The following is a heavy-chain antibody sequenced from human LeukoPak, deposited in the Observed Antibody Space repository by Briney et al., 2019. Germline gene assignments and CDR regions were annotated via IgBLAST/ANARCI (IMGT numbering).Heavy chain of an antibody. CDR1: GFTFSSYA. D-gene: IGHD4-17*01. J-gene: IGHJ4*02. CDR3: ATARHYGDYDY. Sequence: GGSLRLSCAPSGFTFSSYAMSWVRQAPGKGLEWVSAISGSGGSTYYADSVKGRFTISRDNSKDTLYLQMNSLRAEDTAVYYCATARHYGDYDYWGQGTLVTVSS. CDR2: ISGSGGST. V-gene: IGHV3-23*01.